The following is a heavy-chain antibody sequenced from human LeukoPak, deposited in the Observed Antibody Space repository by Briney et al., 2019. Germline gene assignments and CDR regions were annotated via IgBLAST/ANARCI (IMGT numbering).Heavy chain of an antibody. CDR3: ATEFTTELDY. CDR2: INPNSGGT. Sequence: GASVKVSCKASGYTFTGYYMHWVRQAPGQGLEWMGWINPNSGGTNYAQKFQGRVTMTEDTSTDTAYMELSSLRSEDTAVYYCATEFTTELDYWGQGTLVTVSS. D-gene: IGHD3-3*01. V-gene: IGHV1-2*02. CDR1: GYTFTGYY. J-gene: IGHJ4*02.